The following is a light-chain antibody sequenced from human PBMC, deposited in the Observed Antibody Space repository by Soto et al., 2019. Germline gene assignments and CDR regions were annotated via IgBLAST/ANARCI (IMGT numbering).Light chain of an antibody. CDR2: KDS. CDR1: VLAKKY. Sequence: SYELTQPSSVSVSPGQTARITCSGDVLAKKYARWFQQKPGQAPVLVIYKDSERPSGIPERFSGSSSGTTVTLTISGAQVEDEADYYCQVWDSNSDHYVFGTGTKVTVL. J-gene: IGLJ1*01. V-gene: IGLV3-27*01. CDR3: QVWDSNSDHYV.